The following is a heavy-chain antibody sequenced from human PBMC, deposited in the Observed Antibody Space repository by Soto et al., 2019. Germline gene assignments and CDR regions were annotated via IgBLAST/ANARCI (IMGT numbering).Heavy chain of an antibody. V-gene: IGHV4-39*01. CDR2: IYYSGST. Sequence: SETLSLTCTVSGGSISSRSYYWGWIRQPPGKGLEWIGSIYYSGSTYYNPSLKSRVTVSVDTSKNQLSLKLSSVTAADTAVYYCATPRSEYSGYGSGPFDYWGQGTLVTVSS. CDR1: GGSISSRSYY. CDR3: ATPRSEYSGYGSGPFDY. J-gene: IGHJ4*02. D-gene: IGHD5-12*01.